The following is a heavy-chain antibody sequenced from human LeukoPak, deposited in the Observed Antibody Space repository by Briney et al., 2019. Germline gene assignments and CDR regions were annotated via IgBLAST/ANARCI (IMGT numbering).Heavy chain of an antibody. V-gene: IGHV3-23*01. Sequence: GGSLRLSCAASGFTFSSYAMSWVRQAPGKGLEWVSAISGSGGSTYYVDSVKGRFTISRDNSKNTLYLQMNSLRAEDTAVYYCARKENILTGYYDHWGQGTLVTVSS. CDR3: ARKENILTGYYDH. CDR1: GFTFSSYA. J-gene: IGHJ5*02. D-gene: IGHD3-9*01. CDR2: ISGSGGST.